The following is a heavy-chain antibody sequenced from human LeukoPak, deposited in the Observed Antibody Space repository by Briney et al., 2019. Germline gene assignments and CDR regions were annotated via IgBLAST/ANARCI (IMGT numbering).Heavy chain of an antibody. Sequence: GGSLRLSCAASGFTVSSNYMSWVRQAPGKGLEWVSVIYSGGSTYYADSVKGRFTISRDNSKNTLYLQMSTLRAEDTAVYYCAKGRPRSLDYWGQGTLVTVSS. D-gene: IGHD4-17*01. J-gene: IGHJ4*02. CDR1: GFTVSSNY. V-gene: IGHV3-53*01. CDR2: IYSGGST. CDR3: AKGRPRSLDY.